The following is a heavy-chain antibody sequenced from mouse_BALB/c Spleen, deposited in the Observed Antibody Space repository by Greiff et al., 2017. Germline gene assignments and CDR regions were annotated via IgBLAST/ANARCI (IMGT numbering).Heavy chain of an antibody. V-gene: IGHV5-9-4*01. CDR1: GFTFSSYA. Sequence: EVQRVESGGGLVKPGGSLKLSCAASGFTFSSYAMSWVRQSPEKRLEWVAEISSGGSYTYYPDTVTGRFTISRDNAKNTLYLEMSSLRSEDTAMYYCARGDYEYAMDYWGQGTSVTVSS. J-gene: IGHJ4*01. D-gene: IGHD2-4*01. CDR2: ISSGGSYT. CDR3: ARGDYEYAMDY.